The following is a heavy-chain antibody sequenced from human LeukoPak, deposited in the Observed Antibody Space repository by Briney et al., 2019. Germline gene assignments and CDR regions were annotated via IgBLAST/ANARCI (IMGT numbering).Heavy chain of an antibody. J-gene: IGHJ4*02. Sequence: GSVKVSCKASGYTFSNYAMNWVRQAPGQGREWMGWINTNTGNPTYAQGFTGRFVFSLDTSVSTAYLQISSLKAEDTAVYYCARGGAYSSSWFDFDFWGQGTLVTVSS. CDR3: ARGGAYSSSWFDFDF. D-gene: IGHD6-13*01. CDR2: INTNTGNP. V-gene: IGHV7-4-1*02. CDR1: GYTFSNYA.